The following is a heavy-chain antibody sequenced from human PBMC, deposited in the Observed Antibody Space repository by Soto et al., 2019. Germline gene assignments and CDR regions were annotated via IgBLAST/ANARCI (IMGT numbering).Heavy chain of an antibody. J-gene: IGHJ4*02. CDR1: GYTFTNYA. D-gene: IGHD2-15*01. Sequence: GASVKVSCKTSGYTFTNYAISWVRQAPGQGLEWMGWISAYNGNTNYAQKLQGRVTMTTDTSTSTAYMELRSLRSDDTAVYYCARDQDLYCSGGSCYSWFDYWGQGTLVTVSS. CDR3: ARDQDLYCSGGSCYSWFDY. V-gene: IGHV1-18*01. CDR2: ISAYNGNT.